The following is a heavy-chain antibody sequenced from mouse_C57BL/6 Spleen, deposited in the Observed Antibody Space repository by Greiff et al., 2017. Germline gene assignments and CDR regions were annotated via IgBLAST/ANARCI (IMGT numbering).Heavy chain of an antibody. CDR2: IWSGGST. J-gene: IGHJ4*01. Sequence: VQLQQSGPGLVQPSQSLSITCTASGFSLTSYGVHWVRQSPGKGLEWLGVIWSGGSTDYNAAFISRLSISKDKSKSQVFFKMNSLQADDTAIYYCARMDDSYALDYWGQGTTVTVSS. CDR1: GFSLTSYG. V-gene: IGHV2-2*01. CDR3: ARMDDSYALDY.